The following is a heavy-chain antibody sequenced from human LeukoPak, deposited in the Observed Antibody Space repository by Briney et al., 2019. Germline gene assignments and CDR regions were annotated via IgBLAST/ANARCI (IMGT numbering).Heavy chain of an antibody. CDR2: IYYSGST. V-gene: IGHV4-61*01. CDR1: GGSVSSGSYY. CDR3: AREEFLSGYFDY. D-gene: IGHD3-10*01. Sequence: SETLSLTCTVSGGSVSSGSYYRSWIRQPPGKGLEWFGYIYYSGSTNYNPSLKSRVTISVNTSKNQFSLKLSSVTAADTAVYYCAREEFLSGYFDYWGQGTLVTVSS. J-gene: IGHJ4*02.